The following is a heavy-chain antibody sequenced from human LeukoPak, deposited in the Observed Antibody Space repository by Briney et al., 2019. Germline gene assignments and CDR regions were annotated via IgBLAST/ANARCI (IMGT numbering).Heavy chain of an antibody. Sequence: GGSLRLSCVASGFTFSNYGMNWVRQAPGQGLEWVSGITSGSVTYYADSVKGRFTISRDNSKNTLYLQMNSLTVEDTAVYYCAKGRILVGTPNLGVDYWGQGTLVTVSS. D-gene: IGHD1-26*01. J-gene: IGHJ4*02. CDR3: AKGRILVGTPNLGVDY. CDR2: ITSGSVT. CDR1: GFTFSNYG. V-gene: IGHV3-23*01.